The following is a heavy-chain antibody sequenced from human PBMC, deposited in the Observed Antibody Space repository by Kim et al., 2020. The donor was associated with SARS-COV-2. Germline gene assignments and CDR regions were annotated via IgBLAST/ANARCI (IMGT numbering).Heavy chain of an antibody. D-gene: IGHD3-10*01. J-gene: IGHJ3*02. Sequence: GGSLRLSCAASGFTFSSYAMSWVRQAPGKGLEWVSAISGSGGSTYYADSVKGRFTISRDNAKNTLYLQMNSLRAEDTAVYYCAKDGAKRSPKSTVRGFARAFETWGQGTMGTVSS. CDR1: GFTFSSYA. CDR2: ISGSGGST. V-gene: IGHV3-23*01. CDR3: AKDGAKRSPKSTVRGFARAFET.